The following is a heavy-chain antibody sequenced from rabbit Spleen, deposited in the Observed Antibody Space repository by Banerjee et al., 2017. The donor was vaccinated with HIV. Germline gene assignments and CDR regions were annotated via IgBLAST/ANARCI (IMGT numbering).Heavy chain of an antibody. V-gene: IGHV1S47*01. J-gene: IGHJ4*01. CDR2: IVNGNGNT. CDR3: ASGNYFAYCYGGYAQNYLNL. Sequence: QEHLVESGGGLVQPEGSLTLTCKASGFDFGSFGMCWVRQAPGKGPEWIACIVNGNGNTYYPSWVNGRFPISRSTRLATVTLQVAQLTVADPATYFCASGNYFAYCYGGYAQNYLNLWGPGTLVTVS. CDR1: GFDFGSFG. D-gene: IGHD6-1*01.